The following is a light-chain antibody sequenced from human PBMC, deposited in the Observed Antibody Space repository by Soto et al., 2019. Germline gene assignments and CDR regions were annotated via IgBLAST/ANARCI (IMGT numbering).Light chain of an antibody. J-gene: IGKJ3*01. CDR2: AAS. Sequence: DIQMTQSPTSLSASVGDRVTITCRASQDIRNFVAWYQQKPGKAPKLLIYAASTLQSGVPSRFSGSGSGTDFTLTIISLQPEDVATYSGQKYSSVPVFGPGTKVEIK. V-gene: IGKV1-27*01. CDR3: QKYSSVPV. CDR1: QDIRNF.